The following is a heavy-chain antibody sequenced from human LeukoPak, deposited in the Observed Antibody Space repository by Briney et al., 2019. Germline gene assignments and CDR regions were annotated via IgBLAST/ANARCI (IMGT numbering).Heavy chain of an antibody. D-gene: IGHD3-3*01. Sequence: PGGSLRLSCAASGFTFSSYAMHWVRQAPGKGLEWVAVISYDGSNKYYADSVKGRFTISRDNSKNTLYLQMNSLRAEDTAVYYCARDPTIFGADWGQGTLVTVSS. CDR3: ARDPTIFGAD. CDR1: GFTFSSYA. CDR2: ISYDGSNK. J-gene: IGHJ4*02. V-gene: IGHV3-30-3*01.